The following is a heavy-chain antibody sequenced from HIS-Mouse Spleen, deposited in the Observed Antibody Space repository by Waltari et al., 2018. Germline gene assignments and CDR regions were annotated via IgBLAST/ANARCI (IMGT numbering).Heavy chain of an antibody. CDR3: AREIPYSSSWYDWYFDL. CDR2: IYYSGST. CDR1: GRPLSSRSYY. D-gene: IGHD6-13*01. Sequence: QLQLQESGPGLVKPSETLSLPCTVSGRPLSSRSYYWGWIRQPPGKGLAWIGSIYYSGSTYYNPSLKSRVTISVDTSKNQFSLKLSSVTAADTAVYYCAREIPYSSSWYDWYFDLWGRGTLVTVSS. J-gene: IGHJ2*01. V-gene: IGHV4-39*07.